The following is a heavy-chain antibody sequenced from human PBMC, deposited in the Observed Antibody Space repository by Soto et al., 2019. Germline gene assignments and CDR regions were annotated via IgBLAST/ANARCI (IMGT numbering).Heavy chain of an antibody. D-gene: IGHD6-13*01. V-gene: IGHV4-34*01. Sequence: SESLSLTCAVHVGSGSGYYWSWIRQPPGKGLEWIGEINHSGSTNYNPSLKSRVTIPVDTSKNQFSLKLSSVTAADTAVYYCASGSSSWYRPYYYYGMDVWGQGTTVTVSS. CDR3: ASGSSSWYRPYYYYGMDV. J-gene: IGHJ6*02. CDR2: INHSGST. CDR1: VGSGSGYY.